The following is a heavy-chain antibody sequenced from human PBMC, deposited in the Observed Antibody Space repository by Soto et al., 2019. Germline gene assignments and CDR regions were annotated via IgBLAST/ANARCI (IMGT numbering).Heavy chain of an antibody. CDR2: IIPILGIA. CDR3: ARDLYDILTGYPLGYYYYGMDV. J-gene: IGHJ6*02. CDR1: GGTFSSYT. Sequence: QVQLVQSGAEVKKPGSSVKVSCKASGGTFSSYTISWVRQAPGQGLEWMGRIIPILGIANYAQKFQGRDTITADKSTSTAYMELSSLRSEDTAVYYCARDLYDILTGYPLGYYYYGMDVWGQGTTVTVSS. V-gene: IGHV1-69*08. D-gene: IGHD3-9*01.